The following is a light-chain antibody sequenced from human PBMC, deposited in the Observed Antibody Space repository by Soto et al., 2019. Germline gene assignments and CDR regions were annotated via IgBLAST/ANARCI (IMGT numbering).Light chain of an antibody. V-gene: IGKV1-5*01. J-gene: IGKJ1*01. CDR3: QQHNSYPWT. Sequence: DIQMTQSPSTLSASVGDRVTRSCRASQTITSWLAWYQQKPGKAPKLLIYDASSLESGVPSRFSGSGSGTEFTLTISRLQPDDFAAYYCQQHNSYPWTFGQGTKVDIK. CDR1: QTITSW. CDR2: DAS.